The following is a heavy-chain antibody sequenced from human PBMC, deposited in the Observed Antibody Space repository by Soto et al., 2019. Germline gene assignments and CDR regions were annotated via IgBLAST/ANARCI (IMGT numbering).Heavy chain of an antibody. J-gene: IGHJ6*02. Sequence: QVQLVESGGGVVQPGRSLRFSCAASGFTFSSYGMHWVRQAPGKGLEWVAVISYDGSNKYYADSVKGRFTISRDNSKNTLYLQMNSLRAEDTAVYYCAKDLSLVAVGMDVWGQGTTVTVSS. D-gene: IGHD2-8*02. V-gene: IGHV3-30*18. CDR3: AKDLSLVAVGMDV. CDR2: ISYDGSNK. CDR1: GFTFSSYG.